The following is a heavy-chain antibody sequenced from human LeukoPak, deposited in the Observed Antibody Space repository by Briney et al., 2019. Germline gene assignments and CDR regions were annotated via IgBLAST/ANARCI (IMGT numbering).Heavy chain of an antibody. J-gene: IGHJ4*02. CDR3: AKDQSSWYDSSGLDY. D-gene: IGHD3-22*01. CDR1: GFTFSSYG. Sequence: GRSLRLSCAAPGFTFSSYGMHWVRQAPGKGLEWVAVISYDGSNKYYADSVKGRFTISRDNSKNTLYLQMNSLRAEDTAVYYCAKDQSSWYDSSGLDYWGQGTLVTVSS. CDR2: ISYDGSNK. V-gene: IGHV3-30*18.